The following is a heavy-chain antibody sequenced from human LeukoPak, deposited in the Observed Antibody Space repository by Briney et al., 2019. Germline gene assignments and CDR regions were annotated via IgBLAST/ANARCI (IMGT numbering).Heavy chain of an antibody. J-gene: IGHJ4*02. D-gene: IGHD3-22*01. V-gene: IGHV1-18*01. Sequence: ASVEVSCKASGYTFTSYGISWVRQAPGQGLEWMGWISAYNGNTNYAQKLQGRVTMTTATSTGTAYMDLRSLRSDDTAVYYCARDMRHFRNYDSGAYYYNFQYWGQGTLVTVSS. CDR1: GYTFTSYG. CDR3: ARDMRHFRNYDSGAYYYNFQY. CDR2: ISAYNGNT.